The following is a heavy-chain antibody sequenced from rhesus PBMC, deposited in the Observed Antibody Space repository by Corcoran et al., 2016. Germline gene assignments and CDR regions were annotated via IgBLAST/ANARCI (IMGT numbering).Heavy chain of an antibody. Sequence: QVQLVQSGAEVKKPGSSVMVSCKASGYTFTDYYLHCVRQAPRQGLEWMGWTNPNKGNTKEAQNCQDSVTMTRDTSTSTAYMELSSLRSEDTAVYYCARSYGSSYWVDYWGQGVLVTVSS. D-gene: IGHD4-29*01. J-gene: IGHJ4*01. CDR3: ARSYGSSYWVDY. V-gene: IGHV1S2*01. CDR2: TNPNKGNT. CDR1: GYTFTDYY.